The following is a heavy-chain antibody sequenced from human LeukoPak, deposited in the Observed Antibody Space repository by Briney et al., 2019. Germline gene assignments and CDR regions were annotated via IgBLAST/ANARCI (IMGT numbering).Heavy chain of an antibody. CDR2: INPNSGGT. D-gene: IGHD4-23*01. CDR3: ARPLGGGGNNWFDP. Sequence: ASVKVSCKASGYTFTGYYMHWVRQAPGQALESMGRINPNSGGTKYAQKFQGRVTMTRDTSISTAYMELSRLRSDDKAVYYCARPLGGGGNNWFDPWGQGTLVTVSS. CDR1: GYTFTGYY. V-gene: IGHV1-2*06. J-gene: IGHJ5*02.